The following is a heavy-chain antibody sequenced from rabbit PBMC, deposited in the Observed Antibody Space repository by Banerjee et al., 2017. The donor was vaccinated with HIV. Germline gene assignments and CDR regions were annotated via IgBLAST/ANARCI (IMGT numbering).Heavy chain of an antibody. D-gene: IGHD7-1*01. CDR1: GFSFSSSYY. CDR3: ARDGTGTDYYSFTL. J-gene: IGHJ4*01. CDR2: IYAGSGGNT. V-gene: IGHV1S45*01. Sequence: QEQLEESGGDLVKPGASLTLTCTASGFSFSSSYYMCWVRQAPGKGLEWIACIYAGSGGNTYYASWAKGRFTISKTSSTTVTLQMTSLTAADTATYFCARDGTGTDYYSFTLWGQGTLVTVS.